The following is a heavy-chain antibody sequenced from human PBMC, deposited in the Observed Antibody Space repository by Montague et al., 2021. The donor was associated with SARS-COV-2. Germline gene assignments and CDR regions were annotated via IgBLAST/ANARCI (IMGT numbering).Heavy chain of an antibody. CDR1: GFTFSRNS. CDR3: ARGGEIDVWAPFGH. D-gene: IGHD3-16*01. CDR2: ISSDTLHT. V-gene: IGHV3-21*01. J-gene: IGHJ4*02. Sequence: SLRLSCATSGFTFSRNSMNWVRQAPGKGLEWVSTISSDTLHTFYAESVKGRFTISRDNAKNELYLQMNSLRAEDMAVYYCARGGEIDVWAPFGHWGQGTLVNVSA.